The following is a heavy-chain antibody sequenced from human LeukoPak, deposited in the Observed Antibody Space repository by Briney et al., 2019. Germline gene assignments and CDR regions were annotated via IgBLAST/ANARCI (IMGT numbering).Heavy chain of an antibody. J-gene: IGHJ4*02. CDR2: ISGSGGST. CDR1: GFTFSSYA. CDR3: GWNYDSSGYLTFDY. D-gene: IGHD3-22*01. Sequence: GGSLRLSCAASGFTFSSYAMSWVRQAPGKGLEWVSAISGSGGSTYYADSVKGRFTISRDNSKNTLYLQMNSLRAEDTAVYCCGWNYDSSGYLTFDYWGQGTLVTVSS. V-gene: IGHV3-23*01.